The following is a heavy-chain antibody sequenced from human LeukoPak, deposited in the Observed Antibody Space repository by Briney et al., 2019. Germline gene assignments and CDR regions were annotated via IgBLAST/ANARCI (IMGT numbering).Heavy chain of an antibody. D-gene: IGHD3-3*01. J-gene: IGHJ5*02. Sequence: GGSLRLSCAASGFTFSSYSMNWVRQAPGTGLEWVSSISSSSSYIYYADSVKGRFTISRDNARNSLYLQMNSLRAEDTAVYYCAKNTYYDFWSGYSNWFDPWGQGTLVTVSS. CDR1: GFTFSSYS. V-gene: IGHV3-21*01. CDR3: AKNTYYDFWSGYSNWFDP. CDR2: ISSSSSYI.